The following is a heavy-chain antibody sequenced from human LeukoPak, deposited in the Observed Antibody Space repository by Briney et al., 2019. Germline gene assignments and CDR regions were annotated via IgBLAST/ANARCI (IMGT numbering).Heavy chain of an antibody. Sequence: GGSLRLSCAASGFTFSSYAMSWVRKAQGKGLEWFSAISGSGGSTYYADSVKGRFTISRDNSKNTLYLQMNSLRAEDTAVYYCAKEGSNYYYYMDVWGKGTTVTVSS. CDR1: GFTFSSYA. CDR2: ISGSGGST. J-gene: IGHJ6*03. CDR3: AKEGSNYYYYMDV. V-gene: IGHV3-23*01.